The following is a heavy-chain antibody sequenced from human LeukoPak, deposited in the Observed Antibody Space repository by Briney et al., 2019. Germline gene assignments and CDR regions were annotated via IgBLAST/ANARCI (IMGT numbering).Heavy chain of an antibody. CDR2: VDPENGET. V-gene: IGHV1-69-2*01. CDR3: ATVERGFSAYAFFYFDY. D-gene: IGHD5-12*01. J-gene: IGHJ4*02. CDR1: EDTFSDYY. Sequence: ASVKVSCKASEDTFSDYYIHWVQQAPGKGLEWMGRVDPENGETKYAEKFQGRVTITADTSTDTAYMELSSLISDDTAVYYCATVERGFSAYAFFYFDYWGRGTLVTVSS.